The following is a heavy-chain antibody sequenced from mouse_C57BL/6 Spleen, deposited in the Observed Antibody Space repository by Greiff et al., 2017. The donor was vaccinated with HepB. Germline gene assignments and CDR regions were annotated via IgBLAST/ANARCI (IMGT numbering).Heavy chain of an antibody. D-gene: IGHD2-1*01. J-gene: IGHJ2*01. V-gene: IGHV1-7*01. CDR3: ARAPLYDGNYEGYFDY. CDR1: GYTFTSYW. CDR2: INPSSGYT. Sequence: VQLQQSGAELAKPGASVKLSCKASGYTFTSYWMHWVKQRPGQGLEWIGYINPSSGYTKYNQKFKDKATLTADISSSTAYMQLSSLTYEDSAVYYCARAPLYDGNYEGYFDYWGQGTTLTVSS.